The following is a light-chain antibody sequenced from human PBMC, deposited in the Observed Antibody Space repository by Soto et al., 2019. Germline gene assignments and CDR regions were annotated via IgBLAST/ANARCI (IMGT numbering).Light chain of an antibody. V-gene: IGLV1-47*01. Sequence: QSVLTQPPSASGTPGQTVTISCYGSSSNIGSAYIYWYQHLPGTAPKLLIYRNNQRPSGVPDRFSASKSSTSASLAISGLRSEDDADYYCAAWDDSLVVFGGGTKLTVL. J-gene: IGLJ2*01. CDR1: SSNIGSAY. CDR2: RNN. CDR3: AAWDDSLVV.